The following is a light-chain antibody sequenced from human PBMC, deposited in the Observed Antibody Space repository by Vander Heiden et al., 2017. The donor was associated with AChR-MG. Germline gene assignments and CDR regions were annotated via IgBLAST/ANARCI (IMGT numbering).Light chain of an antibody. CDR3: QSYANSLSGSVV. CDR2: GNS. V-gene: IGLV1-40*01. CDR1: SSNIGAGYD. J-gene: IGLJ2*01. Sequence: QSVLTQPPSLSGAPGQRVTISCTGSSSNIGAGYDVHWYQQLPGTAPKLLIYGNSNRPSGVPDRFSGSKSGTSASLAITGLQAEDEADYYCQSYANSLSGSVVFGGGTKLTVL.